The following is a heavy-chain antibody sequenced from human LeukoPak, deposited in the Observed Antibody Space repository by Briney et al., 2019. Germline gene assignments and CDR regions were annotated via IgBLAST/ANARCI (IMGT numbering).Heavy chain of an antibody. D-gene: IGHD6-19*01. CDR3: TKHRQWLVSDGFGRFDP. Sequence: GRSLRLSCAASGFTFSSYSMNWVRQAPGKGLEWVGFIRSKAYGGTTEYAASVKGRFTISRDDSKSIAYLQMNTLKTEDTAVYYCTKHRQWLVSDGFGRFDPWGQGTLVTVSS. J-gene: IGHJ5*02. V-gene: IGHV3-49*04. CDR2: IRSKAYGGTT. CDR1: GFTFSSYS.